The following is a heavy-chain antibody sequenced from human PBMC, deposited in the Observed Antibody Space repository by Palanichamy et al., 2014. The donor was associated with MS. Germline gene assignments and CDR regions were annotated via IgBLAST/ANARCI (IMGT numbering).Heavy chain of an antibody. CDR3: AREIRLTVYGEGFDS. V-gene: IGHV4-4*07. CDR1: SGSMNDYY. CDR2: LYPSGRS. J-gene: IGHJ4*02. D-gene: IGHD3-3*01. Sequence: QVHLQESGPGPVKPSETLSLTCSVSSGSMNDYYWTWIRQPAGKGLEWIGRLYPSGRSDSNPSLKRRVSMSLDTSNKQFSLRLTSLTAADTALYYCAREIRLTVYGEGFDSWGQGILVTVSA.